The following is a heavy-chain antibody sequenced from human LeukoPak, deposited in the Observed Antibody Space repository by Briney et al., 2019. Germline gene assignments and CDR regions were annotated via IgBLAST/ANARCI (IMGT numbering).Heavy chain of an antibody. CDR2: IYYSGST. D-gene: IGHD3-10*01. J-gene: IGHJ4*02. V-gene: IGHV4-39*07. Sequence: PSETLSLTCTVSGGSISSSSYYWGWIRQPPGKGLEWIGSIYYSGSTYYNPSLKSRVTMSVDTSKNQFSLKLSSVTAADTAVYYCARDQYYGSGRFLYYFDYWGQGTLVTVSS. CDR1: GGSISSSSYY. CDR3: ARDQYYGSGRFLYYFDY.